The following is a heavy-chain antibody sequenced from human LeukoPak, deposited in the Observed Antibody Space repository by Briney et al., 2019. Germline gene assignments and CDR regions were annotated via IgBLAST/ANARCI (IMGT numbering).Heavy chain of an antibody. CDR2: IRTDGTII. J-gene: IGHJ4*02. D-gene: IGHD3-22*01. CDR3: AKATTYYYDSRADY. CDR1: GFIFRNYW. V-gene: IGHV3-7*03. Sequence: GGSLRLSCAASGFIFRNYWMTWVRQAPGKGLEWVANIRTDGTIIHYADSVKGRFAISRDNTRNALFLQMNNLRAEDTAVYYCAKATTYYYDSRADYWGQGTLVTVSS.